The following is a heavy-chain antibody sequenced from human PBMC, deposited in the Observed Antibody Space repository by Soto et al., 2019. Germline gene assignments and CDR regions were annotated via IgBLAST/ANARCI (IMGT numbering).Heavy chain of an antibody. D-gene: IGHD3-22*01. J-gene: IGHJ4*02. CDR3: ARGRYLESCGYWVANLHVDH. CDR1: GFTFSSYA. Sequence: GGSLRLSCAPSGFTFSSYAMSWVRQAPGKGPEWVSAIDGNGGNTYYADSVRGRLTIFRDNSENTLFLQMNNLREEDTALYYCARGRYLESCGYWVANLHVDHWGLGTLVTVSS. CDR2: IDGNGGNT. V-gene: IGHV3-23*01.